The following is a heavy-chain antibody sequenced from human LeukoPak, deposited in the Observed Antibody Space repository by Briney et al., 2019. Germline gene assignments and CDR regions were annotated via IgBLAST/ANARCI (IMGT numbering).Heavy chain of an antibody. CDR2: ISSSGSSI. D-gene: IGHD3-3*01. V-gene: IGHV3-48*03. CDR3: ARATVGFDY. Sequence: PGGSLRLSCAAAGFTFSSYEMNWVRQAPGEGLEWVSYISSSGSSIYYADSVKGRFTITRDNAKNSQYMQMNSLRAEDTAVYYCARATVGFDYWGQGTLVTVSS. CDR1: GFTFSSYE. J-gene: IGHJ4*02.